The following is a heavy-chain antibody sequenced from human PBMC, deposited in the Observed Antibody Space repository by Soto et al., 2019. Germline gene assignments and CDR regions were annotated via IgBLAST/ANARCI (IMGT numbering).Heavy chain of an antibody. CDR3: ARTAVVGARWDWFDP. V-gene: IGHV1-69*12. J-gene: IGHJ5*02. D-gene: IGHD1-26*01. Sequence: QVQLVQSGAEVKKPGSSVKVSCKASGGTFSSYAISWVRQAPGQGLVWMGGIIPTFGTANYAQKFQGRVTITADESTSTAYMELSSLRSEDTAVYYCARTAVVGARWDWFDPWGQGTLVTVSS. CDR2: IIPTFGTA. CDR1: GGTFSSYA.